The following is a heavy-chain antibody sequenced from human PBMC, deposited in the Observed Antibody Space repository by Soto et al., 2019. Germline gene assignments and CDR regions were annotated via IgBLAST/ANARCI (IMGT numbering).Heavy chain of an antibody. CDR3: AAYLRGRGYYYGMDV. J-gene: IGHJ6*02. D-gene: IGHD1-26*01. CDR2: IIPIFGTA. Sequence: QVQLVQSGAEVKKPGSSVKVSCKASGGTFSSYAISWVRQAPGQGLEWMGVIIPIFGTANYAQKFQGRVTITADESTRTAYMELSSLRSEDTAVYYCAAYLRGRGYYYGMDVWGQGTTVTVSS. V-gene: IGHV1-69*12. CDR1: GGTFSSYA.